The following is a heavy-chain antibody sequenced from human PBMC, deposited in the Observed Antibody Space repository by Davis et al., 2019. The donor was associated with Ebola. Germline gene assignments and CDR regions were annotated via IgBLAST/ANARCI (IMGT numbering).Heavy chain of an antibody. CDR2: INSDGSRT. CDR1: GFTFSSYW. CDR3: ARGNRYCSGDTCANWFDP. J-gene: IGHJ5*02. D-gene: IGHD2-15*01. Sequence: HTGGSLRLSCAASGFTFSSYWMHWVRHAPGKGLVWVSRINSDGSRTNYADSVKGRFTMSRDNAKSTLYLQMNSLRAEDTAVYYCARGNRYCSGDTCANWFDPWGQGTLVTVSS. V-gene: IGHV3-74*01.